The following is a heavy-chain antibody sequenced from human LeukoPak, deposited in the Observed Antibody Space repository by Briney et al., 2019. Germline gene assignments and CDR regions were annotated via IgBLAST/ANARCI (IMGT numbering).Heavy chain of an antibody. J-gene: IGHJ6*03. CDR2: IRYDGSNK. CDR3: AKERGDSSSARRGYYYYYMDV. V-gene: IGHV3-30*02. D-gene: IGHD6-6*01. CDR1: GFTFSSYG. Sequence: PGGSLRLSCAASGFTFSSYGMHWVRQAPGKGLEWVAFIRYDGSNKYYADSVKGRFTISRDNSKNPLYLKMNSLRAEATAVYYCAKERGDSSSARRGYYYYYMDVWGKGTTVTVSS.